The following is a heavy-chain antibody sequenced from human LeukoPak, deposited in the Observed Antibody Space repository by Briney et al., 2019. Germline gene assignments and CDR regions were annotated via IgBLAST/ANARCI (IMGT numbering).Heavy chain of an antibody. Sequence: GGSLRLSCAASGFTFSSYGMHWIRQAPGKGLEWVAFIRYDGSNKYYADSVKGRFTISRDNSKNTLYLQMNSLRAEDTAVYYCAKTKPVPAAGYYYYYMDVWGKGTTVTVSS. CDR2: IRYDGSNK. V-gene: IGHV3-30*02. CDR3: AKTKPVPAAGYYYYYMDV. CDR1: GFTFSSYG. D-gene: IGHD2-2*01. J-gene: IGHJ6*03.